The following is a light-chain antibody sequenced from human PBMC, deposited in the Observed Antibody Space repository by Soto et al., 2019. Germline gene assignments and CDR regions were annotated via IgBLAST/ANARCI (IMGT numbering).Light chain of an antibody. CDR3: KQYNIYPWT. CDR1: QSISSW. Sequence: DIQMTQSPSTLSASVGDRVTITCRASQSISSWLAWYQQKPGKAPKLLIYDASSLESGVPSRFSGSGSGTEFPLTISSLQPDDFQTYYYKQYNIYPWTFAQGTKVKIK. CDR2: DAS. J-gene: IGKJ1*01. V-gene: IGKV1-5*01.